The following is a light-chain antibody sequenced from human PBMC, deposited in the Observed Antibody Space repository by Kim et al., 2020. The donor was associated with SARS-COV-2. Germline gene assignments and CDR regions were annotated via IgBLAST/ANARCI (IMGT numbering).Light chain of an antibody. CDR2: KAS. CDR3: QQHSNYSA. CDR1: QSIGNW. J-gene: IGKJ2*01. V-gene: IGKV1-5*03. Sequence: DIQMTQSPSTLSASVGDRVTITCRASQSIGNWLAWYQQKPGKAPKLLIYKASTLESGVPLRFSGSGSGTEFTLTISSLQPDDFASYYCQQHSNYSAFGQGTKLEIK.